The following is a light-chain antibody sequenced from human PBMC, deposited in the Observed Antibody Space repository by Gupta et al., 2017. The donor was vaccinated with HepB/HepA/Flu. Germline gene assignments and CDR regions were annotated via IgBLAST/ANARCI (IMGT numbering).Light chain of an antibody. CDR1: QSVSSSY. J-gene: IGKJ5*01. Sequence: EIVLTQSPGTLSLSPGERATLSCRASQSVSSSYLAWYQQKPGQAPRLLIYDASSRATGIPDRFSGSGSGTDFTLTISRLEPEDFAVYYCQQDVSSPVTFGQGTRLEIE. V-gene: IGKV3-20*01. CDR2: DAS. CDR3: QQDVSSPVT.